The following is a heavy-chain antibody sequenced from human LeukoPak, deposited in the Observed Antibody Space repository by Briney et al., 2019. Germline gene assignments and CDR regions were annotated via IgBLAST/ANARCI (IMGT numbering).Heavy chain of an antibody. CDR3: ARDTRGESDY. J-gene: IGHJ4*01. CDR1: GFTFRTYG. V-gene: IGHV3-48*04. D-gene: IGHD2-2*01. Sequence: GGSLRLSSAASGFTFRTYGMNWVRQAPGKGLEWISYISSNSDTVHYSNSVEGRFTISRDNAKNSLYLQMNSLRAEDTAMYYCARDTRGESDYWGHGTLVTVSS. CDR2: ISSNSDTV.